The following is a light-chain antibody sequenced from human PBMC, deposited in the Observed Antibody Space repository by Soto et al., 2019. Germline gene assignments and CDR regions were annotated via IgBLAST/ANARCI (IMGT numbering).Light chain of an antibody. J-gene: IGKJ4*01. V-gene: IGKV1-33*01. Sequence: DIQVTQSPSSLSASVGDRVTISCQASQDIIYYLSWYQQKPGKAPKLLIYDASKLRTGVPSRFSGSGSGSDFTFTISSLQPEDIATYYCQQYDTLPLTSGGGTKVDIK. CDR3: QQYDTLPLT. CDR1: QDIIYY. CDR2: DAS.